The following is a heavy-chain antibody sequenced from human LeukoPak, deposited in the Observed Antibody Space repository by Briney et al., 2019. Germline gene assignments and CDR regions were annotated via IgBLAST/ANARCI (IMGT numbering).Heavy chain of an antibody. CDR3: ARAPRYYYGSGSYPYYFDY. CDR2: IGTAGDT. CDR1: GFTFSSYD. D-gene: IGHD3-10*01. Sequence: PGGPLRLSCAASGFTFSSYDMHWVRQATGKGLEWVSAIGTAGDTYYPGSVKGRFTISRENAKNSLYLQMNSLRAGDTAVYYCARAPRYYYGSGSYPYYFDYWGQGTLVTVSS. V-gene: IGHV3-13*01. J-gene: IGHJ4*02.